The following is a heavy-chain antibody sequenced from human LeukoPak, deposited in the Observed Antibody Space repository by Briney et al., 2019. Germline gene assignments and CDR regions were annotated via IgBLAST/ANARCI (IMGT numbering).Heavy chain of an antibody. J-gene: IGHJ4*02. CDR1: GGSFSGYY. CDR3: ARVLGSGWYGLIDY. V-gene: IGHV4-34*01. D-gene: IGHD6-19*01. CDR2: INHSGST. Sequence: PSETLSLTCAVYGGSFSGYYSSWIRQPPGKGLEWIGEINHSGSTNYNPSLKSRVTISVDTSKNQFSLKLSPVTAADTAVYYCARVLGSGWYGLIDYWGQGTLVTVSS.